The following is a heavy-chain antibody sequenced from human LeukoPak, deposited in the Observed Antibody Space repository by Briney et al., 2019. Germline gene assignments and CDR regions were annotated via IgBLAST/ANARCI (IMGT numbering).Heavy chain of an antibody. J-gene: IGHJ4*02. CDR3: ARGSSPHYFDY. V-gene: IGHV3-21*01. CDR1: GFTFSSYE. CDR2: ISSSSSYI. Sequence: GGSLRLSCAASGFTFSSYEMNWVRQAPGKGLEWVSSISSSSSYIYYADSVKGRFTISRDNAKKSLYLQMNSLRAEDTAVYYCARGSSPHYFDYWGQGTLVTVSS.